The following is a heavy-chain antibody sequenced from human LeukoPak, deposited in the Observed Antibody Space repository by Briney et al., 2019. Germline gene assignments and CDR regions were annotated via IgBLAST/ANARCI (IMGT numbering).Heavy chain of an antibody. D-gene: IGHD5-18*01. CDR3: ARGRYTYGWSFDY. V-gene: IGHV3-11*01. Sequence: SGGSLRLSCAASGFTFSDYCMSWIRQAPGKGLEWVSYISSSGSTIYYADSVKGRFTISRDNAKNSLYLQMNSLRAEDTAVYYCARGRYTYGWSFDYWGQGTLVTVSS. CDR1: GFTFSDYC. J-gene: IGHJ4*02. CDR2: ISSSGSTI.